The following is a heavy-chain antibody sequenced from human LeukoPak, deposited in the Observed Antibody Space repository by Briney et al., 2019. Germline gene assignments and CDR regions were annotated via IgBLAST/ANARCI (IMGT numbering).Heavy chain of an antibody. CDR1: GGSISSYY. Sequence: PSETLSLTCTVSGGSISSYYWSWIRQPPGKGLEWIGYIYYSGSTNYNPSLTSRVTISVDTPKNQFSLKLSSVTAADTAVYYCARDVAATDYWGQGTLVTVSS. CDR3: ARDVAATDY. J-gene: IGHJ4*02. D-gene: IGHD2-15*01. CDR2: IYYSGST. V-gene: IGHV4-59*01.